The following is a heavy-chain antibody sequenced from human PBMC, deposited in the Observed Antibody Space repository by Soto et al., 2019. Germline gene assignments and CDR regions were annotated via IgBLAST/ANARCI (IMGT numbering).Heavy chain of an antibody. Sequence: ASVKVSCKDSGYTFTGYYMHWVRQAPGQGLEWMGWINPNSGGTNYAQKFQGRVTMTRDTSISTVYMELSRLRSDDTAVYYCARDNYHNFGSYSHRGSCAYRGQRTLVTVSS. CDR3: ARDNYHNFGSYSHRGSCAY. D-gene: IGHD2-15*01. CDR2: INPNSGGT. J-gene: IGHJ1*01. V-gene: IGHV1-2*02. CDR1: GYTFTGYY.